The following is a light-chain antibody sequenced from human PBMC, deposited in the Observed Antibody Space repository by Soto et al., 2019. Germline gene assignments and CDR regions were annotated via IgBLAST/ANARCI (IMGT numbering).Light chain of an antibody. CDR1: SSDVGYYNY. Sequence: QSARTQPPSASESPGQSVTISCTGTSSDVGYYNYVCWYQHHPGKAPKLMIFEVSKRPSGVPDRLSGSKSGNTAALTVSGLQANNAADYYCSSNAGSKHCVFGPRTKLTVL. CDR3: SSNAGSKHCV. V-gene: IGLV2-8*01. J-gene: IGLJ1*01. CDR2: EVS.